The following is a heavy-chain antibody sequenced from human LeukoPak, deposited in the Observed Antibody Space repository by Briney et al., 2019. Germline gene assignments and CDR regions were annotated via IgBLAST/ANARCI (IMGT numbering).Heavy chain of an antibody. CDR2: IIPIFGTA. Sequence: SVKVSCKASGGAFSSYAISWVRQAPGQGLEWMGGIIPIFGTANYAQKFQGRVTITADESTSTAYMELSSLRSEDTAVYYCARGHLPYYDSSGYYRYWGQGTLVTVSS. CDR3: ARGHLPYYDSSGYYRY. J-gene: IGHJ4*02. D-gene: IGHD3-22*01. V-gene: IGHV1-69*13. CDR1: GGAFSSYA.